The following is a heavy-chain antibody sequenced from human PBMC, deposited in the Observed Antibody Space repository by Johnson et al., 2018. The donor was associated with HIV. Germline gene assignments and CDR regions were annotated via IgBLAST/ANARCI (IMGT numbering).Heavy chain of an antibody. D-gene: IGHD6-6*01. CDR3: ARAAAARSSGHDAFDI. V-gene: IGHV3-66*01. CDR2: LYSDGRT. CDR1: GLTVTDNY. J-gene: IGHJ3*02. Sequence: EQLVESGGGLVQPGGSLRLSCAASGLTVTDNYISWVRLAPGKGLEWVSLLYSDGRTFYADSVKGRFTISRDNSKNTVYLQMNSLRAEDTALYYCARAAAARSSGHDAFDIWGQGTMVTVSS.